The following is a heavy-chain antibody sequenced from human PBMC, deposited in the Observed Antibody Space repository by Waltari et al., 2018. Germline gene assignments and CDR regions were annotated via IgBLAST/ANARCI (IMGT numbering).Heavy chain of an antibody. CDR1: GFTFSSYG. CDR2: ISYDGSNK. CDR3: ASVPAATYYYYYMDV. D-gene: IGHD2-2*01. J-gene: IGHJ6*03. V-gene: IGHV3-30*03. Sequence: GFTFSSYGMHWVRQAPGKGLEWVAVISYDGSNKYYADSVKGRFTISRDNSKNTLYLQMNSLRAEDTAVYYCASVPAATYYYYYMDVWGKGTTVTVSS.